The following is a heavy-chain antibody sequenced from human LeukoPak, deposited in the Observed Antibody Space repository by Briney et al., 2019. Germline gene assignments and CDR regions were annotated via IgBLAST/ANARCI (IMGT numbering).Heavy chain of an antibody. V-gene: IGHV4-39*02. J-gene: IGHJ4*02. CDR3: AREIQGDY. D-gene: IGHD5-18*01. CDR1: GGSISSSSYY. CDR2: IYYSGST. Sequence: SETLSLTCTVSGGSISSSSYYWGWLRQPPGKGLEWIGSIYYSGSTYYSPSLKSRVTISVDTSKNQFSLKLSSVTAADTAVYYCAREIQGDYWGQGTLVTVSS.